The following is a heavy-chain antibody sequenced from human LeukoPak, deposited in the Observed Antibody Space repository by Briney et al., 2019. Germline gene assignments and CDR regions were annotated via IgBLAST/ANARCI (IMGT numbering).Heavy chain of an antibody. D-gene: IGHD3-16*02. CDR2: ISYDGSKK. Sequence: GGSLRLSCAASGFTFNSYAMHWVRQAPGKGLEWVAVISYDGSKKYYADSVKGRFTISRDNSKNTLYLEMHSLRAEDTAVYYCAKDSYYDYVWGSYRYTNQFDYWGQGTLVTVSS. V-gene: IGHV3-30*18. CDR3: AKDSYYDYVWGSYRYTNQFDY. CDR1: GFTFNSYA. J-gene: IGHJ4*02.